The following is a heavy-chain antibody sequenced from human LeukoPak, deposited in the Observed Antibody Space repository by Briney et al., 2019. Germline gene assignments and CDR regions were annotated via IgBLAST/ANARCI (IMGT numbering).Heavy chain of an antibody. J-gene: IGHJ3*02. CDR3: ARASLRTYTYGFTHDAFDI. CDR1: GGPISSGSYY. D-gene: IGHD5-18*01. CDR2: IYTSGST. V-gene: IGHV4-61*02. Sequence: SQTLSLTCTVSGGPISSGSYYWSWIRQPAGKGLEWIGRIYTSGSTNYNPSLKSRVTISVDTSKNHFCLKLSSVTAEDTALYYCARASLRTYTYGFTHDAFDIWGQGTMVTVSS.